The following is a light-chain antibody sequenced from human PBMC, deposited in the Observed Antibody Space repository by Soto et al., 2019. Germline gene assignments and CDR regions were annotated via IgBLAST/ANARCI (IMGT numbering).Light chain of an antibody. V-gene: IGLV2-23*01. CDR2: EGS. CDR1: SSDVGSYNL. Sequence: QSALTQPASVSGSPGQSITISCTGTSSDVGSYNLVSWYQQHPGKAPKLMIYEGSKRPSGVSNRFSGSKSGNTASLTISGLQAEDEADYYCAAWDDSLHGPMMFGGGTKLTVL. CDR3: AAWDDSLHGPMM. J-gene: IGLJ3*02.